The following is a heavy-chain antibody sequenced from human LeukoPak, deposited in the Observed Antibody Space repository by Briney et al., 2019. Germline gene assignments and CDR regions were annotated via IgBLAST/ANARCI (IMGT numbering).Heavy chain of an antibody. J-gene: IGHJ4*02. D-gene: IGHD2-2*02. V-gene: IGHV1-3*03. Sequence: ASVKVSCKTSGYSFTSQDMHWMRQAPGQSLEWMGCINPDNGDTQYSQEFQGRVTIIRDTSATTAYMELSSLRSDDMAVYYCTLYNYWGQGTLVTVSS. CDR3: TLYNY. CDR1: GYSFTSQD. CDR2: INPDNGDT.